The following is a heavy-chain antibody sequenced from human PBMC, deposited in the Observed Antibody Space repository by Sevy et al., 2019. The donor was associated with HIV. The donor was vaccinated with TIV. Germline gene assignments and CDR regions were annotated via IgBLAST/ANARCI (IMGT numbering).Heavy chain of an antibody. CDR1: GGSISSSNW. CDR2: IYHSGST. V-gene: IGHV4-4*02. CDR3: ASATLTYYNGSFANWFDP. D-gene: IGHD3-10*01. J-gene: IGHJ5*02. Sequence: SETLSLTCAVSGGSISSSNWWSWVRQPPGKGLEWIGEIYHSGSTNYNPSLKTRVTISVDKSKNQFSLKLTSVTAADTAVFYWASATLTYYNGSFANWFDPWGQGTLVTVSS.